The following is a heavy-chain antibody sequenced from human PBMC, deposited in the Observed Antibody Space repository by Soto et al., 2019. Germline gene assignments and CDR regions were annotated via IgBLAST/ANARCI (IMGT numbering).Heavy chain of an antibody. V-gene: IGHV1-3*05. D-gene: IGHD6-19*01. CDR3: ARSPVAGDNWFDP. CDR1: GYTFTSYA. J-gene: IGHJ5*02. CDR2: INAGNGNT. Sequence: QVQLVQSGAEEKKPGASVKVSCKASGYTFTSYAMHWVRQAPGQRLEWMGWINAGNGNTKYSQKFQGRVTITRDTSASTAYMELSSLRSEDTAVYYCARSPVAGDNWFDPWGQGTLVTVSS.